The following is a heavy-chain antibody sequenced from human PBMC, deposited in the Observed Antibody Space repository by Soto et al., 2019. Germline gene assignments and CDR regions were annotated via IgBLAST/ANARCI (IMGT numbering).Heavy chain of an antibody. CDR1: GGSISSYY. V-gene: IGHV4-59*01. J-gene: IGHJ6*02. D-gene: IGHD6-6*01. CDR2: IYYSGST. CDR3: ASYSSSSVYYYYGMEV. Sequence: TSETLSLTCTVSGGSISSYYWSWIRQPPGKGLEWIGYIYYSGSTNYNPSLKSRVTISVDTSKNQFSLKLSSVTAADTAVYYCASYSSSSVYYYYGMEVWGQGTTVTVSS.